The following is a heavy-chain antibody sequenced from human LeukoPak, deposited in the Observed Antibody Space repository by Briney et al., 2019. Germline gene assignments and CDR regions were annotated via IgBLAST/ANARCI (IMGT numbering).Heavy chain of an antibody. CDR3: ASTYRHYYYYMDV. V-gene: IGHV4-59*07. D-gene: IGHD4-11*01. CDR1: GGSITIYY. Sequence: PSDTLTLTCTGPGGSITIYYWSWMRQPPGKGLGWIGYNYYNGSTNNNPSLKSRVTISVDTSKNPFSLKLSSVTAADTAVYYWASTYRHYYYYMDVWGKGTTVTVSS. J-gene: IGHJ6*03. CDR2: NYYNGST.